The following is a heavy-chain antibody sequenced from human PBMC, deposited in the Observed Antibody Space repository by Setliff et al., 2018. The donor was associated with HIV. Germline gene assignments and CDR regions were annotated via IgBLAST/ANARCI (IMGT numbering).Heavy chain of an antibody. D-gene: IGHD3-16*01. CDR1: GFTFSTYT. CDR2: ISGPSEYI. Sequence: TGGSLRLSCTASGFTFSTYTMNWVRQAPGRGLEWVASISGPSEYIYYGDSVMGRFTISRDNAKNSLYLQMNSLRAEDTDIYYCTRDLNLSGGEAFDIWGQGTMVTVSS. J-gene: IGHJ3*02. V-gene: IGHV3-21*01. CDR3: TRDLNLSGGEAFDI.